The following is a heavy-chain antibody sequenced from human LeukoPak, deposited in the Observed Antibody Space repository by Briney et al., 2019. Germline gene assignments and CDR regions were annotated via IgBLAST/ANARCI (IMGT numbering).Heavy chain of an antibody. Sequence: SETLSLTCTVSGGSISSYYWSWIRQPPGKGLEWIGYIYYSGSTNYNPSLKSRVTISVDTSKNQFSLKLSSVTAADTAVYYCARVSGGYYGSDWGQGNLVTVSS. CDR3: ARVSGGYYGSD. J-gene: IGHJ4*02. D-gene: IGHD3-10*01. CDR1: GGSISSYY. CDR2: IYYSGST. V-gene: IGHV4-59*08.